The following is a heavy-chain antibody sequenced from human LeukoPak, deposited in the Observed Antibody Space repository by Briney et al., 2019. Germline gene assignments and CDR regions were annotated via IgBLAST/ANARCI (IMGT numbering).Heavy chain of an antibody. CDR1: GFTFSSYA. CDR2: ISGSGGTT. Sequence: GGSLRLSCAASGFTFSSYAMSWVRQAPGKGLEWVSTISGSGGTTYYADSVKGRFTISRDNSKNTLYLQMNILRAEDTAVYYCAKGYYYDSSGYYRLYFDYWGQGTLVTVS. D-gene: IGHD3-22*01. CDR3: AKGYYYDSSGYYRLYFDY. J-gene: IGHJ4*02. V-gene: IGHV3-23*01.